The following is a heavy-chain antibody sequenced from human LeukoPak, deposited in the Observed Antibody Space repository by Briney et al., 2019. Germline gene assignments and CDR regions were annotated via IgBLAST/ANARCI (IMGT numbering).Heavy chain of an antibody. CDR2: IKSDGSST. J-gene: IGHJ4*02. V-gene: IGHV3-74*01. Sequence: GGSLRLSCAASGFTFSSYWMHWVRQAPGKGLVWVSHIKSDGSSTSYADSVKGRFTISRDNAKNTLYLQMNSLRAEDTAVYYCARDRGYTQDYWGQGTLVTVSS. D-gene: IGHD5-12*01. CDR1: GFTFSSYW. CDR3: ARDRGYTQDY.